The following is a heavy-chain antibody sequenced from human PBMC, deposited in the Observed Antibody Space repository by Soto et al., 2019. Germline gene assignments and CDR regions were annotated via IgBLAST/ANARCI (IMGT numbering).Heavy chain of an antibody. CDR2: IIPIFVTA. J-gene: IGHJ5*02. D-gene: IGHD6-6*01. Sequence: GTSVKVSCKASGGTFSSYAISWVRQAPGQGPEWMGGIIPIFVTANYAQKFQGRVTITADESTSTAYMELSSLRSEDTAVYYSAPLWVGAARPLLSPAGNWYDPWGQGTLVTVSS. V-gene: IGHV1-69*13. CDR3: APLWVGAARPLLSPAGNWYDP. CDR1: GGTFSSYA.